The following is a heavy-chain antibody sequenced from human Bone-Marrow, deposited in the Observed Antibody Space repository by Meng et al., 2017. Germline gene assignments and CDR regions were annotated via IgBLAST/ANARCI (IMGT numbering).Heavy chain of an antibody. CDR1: GFTFSDYC. Sequence: GESLKISCAASGFTFSDYCMSWIRQAPGKGLEWVSYISSSGSTIYYADSVKGRFTISRANAKNSLYLQMTSLRAEDTAGYYCPGAYSWHFSNHGYWGQGNQV. V-gene: IGHV3-11*01. CDR2: ISSSGSTI. J-gene: IGHJ4*01. D-gene: IGHD5-18*01. CDR3: PGAYSWHFSNHGY.